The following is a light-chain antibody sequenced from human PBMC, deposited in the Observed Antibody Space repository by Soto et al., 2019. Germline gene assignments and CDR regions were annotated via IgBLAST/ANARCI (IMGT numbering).Light chain of an antibody. Sequence: QSALTQPASVSGSPGQSITISCTGTSSDVGGYSYVSWYQQHPGKAPKLMIYDVSNRPSGVSNRFSGSKSGNTASLSISGLQAEDEADYYCSSYTSSSILFGGGTQLTVL. CDR2: DVS. CDR3: SSYTSSSIL. V-gene: IGLV2-14*01. CDR1: SSDVGGYSY. J-gene: IGLJ3*02.